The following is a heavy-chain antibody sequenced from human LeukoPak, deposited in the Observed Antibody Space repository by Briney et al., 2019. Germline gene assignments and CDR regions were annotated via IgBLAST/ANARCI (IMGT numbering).Heavy chain of an antibody. CDR1: GFTFSSYS. Sequence: GGSLRLSCAASGFTFSSYSMNWVRQAPGKGLEWVSSISSSSSSYIYYADSVKGRFTISRDNAKNSLYLQMNSLRAEDTAVYYCARGSRGHYFDYWGQGTLVTVSS. D-gene: IGHD3-10*01. J-gene: IGHJ4*02. CDR3: ARGSRGHYFDY. CDR2: ISSSSSSYI. V-gene: IGHV3-21*01.